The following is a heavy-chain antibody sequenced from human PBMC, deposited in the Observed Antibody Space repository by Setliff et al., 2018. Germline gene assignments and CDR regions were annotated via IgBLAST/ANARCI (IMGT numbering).Heavy chain of an antibody. J-gene: IGHJ4*02. CDR2: IYYSGST. CDR1: GGSISSSSYY. CDR3: ASYRQDVNY. Sequence: SETLSLTCTVSGGSISSSSYYWGWIRQPPGKGLEWIGSIYYSGSTYYNPSLKSRVTISVDTSKNQFSLKLSSVTAADTAVYYCASYRQDVNYWGQGTLVTISS. D-gene: IGHD4-4*01. V-gene: IGHV4-39*07.